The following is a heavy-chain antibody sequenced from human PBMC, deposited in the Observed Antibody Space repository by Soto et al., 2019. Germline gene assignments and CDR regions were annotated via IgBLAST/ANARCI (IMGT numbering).Heavy chain of an antibody. CDR3: AREVEDSKSSGWFFDL. CDR1: GLTFSTYD. D-gene: IGHD6-6*01. V-gene: IGHV3-13*01. J-gene: IGHJ2*01. Sequence: EVQLVESGGGLVQPGGSLRLSCEASGLTFSTYDMHWVRQAPGKGLEWVSAIGTGGDTYYPGSVRGRFIISRENAKNSLSLQMNSLTVGDTAVYYRAREVEDSKSSGWFFDLWGPGTLVTVSS. CDR2: IGTGGDT.